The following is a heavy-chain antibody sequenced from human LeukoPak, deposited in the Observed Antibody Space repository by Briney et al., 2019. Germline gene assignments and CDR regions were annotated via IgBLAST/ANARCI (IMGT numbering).Heavy chain of an antibody. J-gene: IGHJ4*02. CDR3: ARDPTYYYGSGNVY. Sequence: GGSLRLSCAASGFTFSSYSMNWVRQAPGEGLEWVSSISSSSSYIYYADSVKGRFTISRDNAKNSLYLQMNSLRAEDTAVYYCARDPTYYYGSGNVYWGQGTLVTVSS. CDR2: ISSSSSYI. CDR1: GFTFSSYS. V-gene: IGHV3-21*01. D-gene: IGHD3-10*01.